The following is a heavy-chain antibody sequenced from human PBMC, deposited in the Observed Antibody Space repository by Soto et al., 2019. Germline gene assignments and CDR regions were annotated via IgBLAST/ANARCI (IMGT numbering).Heavy chain of an antibody. CDR3: ARAYCNGGSCYSMPFDY. CDR1: GLTFSSYW. D-gene: IGHD2-15*01. CDR2: INSDGTTI. Sequence: EVQLVESGGGLVQPGWSLRLSCAASGLTFSSYWMHWVRKAPGKGLVWVSRINSDGTTITYADSVKGRFTISRDNAQNTLYLQMNSLRVEYTAVYYCARAYCNGGSCYSMPFDYWGQGTLVPVSS. V-gene: IGHV3-74*01. J-gene: IGHJ4*02.